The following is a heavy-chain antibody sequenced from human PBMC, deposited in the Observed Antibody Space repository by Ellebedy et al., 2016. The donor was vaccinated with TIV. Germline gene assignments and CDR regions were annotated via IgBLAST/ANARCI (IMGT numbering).Heavy chain of an antibody. Sequence: GGSLRLSCAASGFTFSSYAMSWVRQAPGKGLEWVSAISGGGGSTDSADSVKGRFTISRDNSKNTLYLQMNSLRAEDTAVYYCAKGHPNWNYLFDYWGQGTLVTVSS. J-gene: IGHJ4*02. CDR3: AKGHPNWNYLFDY. D-gene: IGHD1-7*01. CDR1: GFTFSSYA. V-gene: IGHV3-23*01. CDR2: ISGGGGST.